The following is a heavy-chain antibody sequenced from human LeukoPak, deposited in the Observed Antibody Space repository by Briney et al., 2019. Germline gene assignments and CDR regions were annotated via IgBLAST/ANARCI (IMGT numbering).Heavy chain of an antibody. D-gene: IGHD3-10*01. Sequence: SQTLSLTRTVSGGSISSGSYYWSWIRQPAGKGLEWIGRIYTSGTTNYNPSLKSRVTMSVDTSKNQFPLKLGSVTAADTAVYYCASLVRGFRSDFDYWGQGTLVTVSS. CDR3: ASLVRGFRSDFDY. CDR1: GGSISSGSYY. CDR2: IYTSGTT. V-gene: IGHV4-61*02. J-gene: IGHJ4*02.